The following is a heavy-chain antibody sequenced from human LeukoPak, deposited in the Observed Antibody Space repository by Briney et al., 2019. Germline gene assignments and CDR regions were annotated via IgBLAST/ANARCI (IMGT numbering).Heavy chain of an antibody. Sequence: GGSLRLSCAASGFTFSSYAMSWVRQAPGKGLEWMANINQDGSEKYYVDSLKGRFTISRDNAQNSVYLQMNSLSAEDTAVYYCARGYDYWGQGTLVTVSS. J-gene: IGHJ4*02. CDR3: ARGYDY. V-gene: IGHV3-7*01. CDR1: GFTFSSYA. CDR2: INQDGSEK.